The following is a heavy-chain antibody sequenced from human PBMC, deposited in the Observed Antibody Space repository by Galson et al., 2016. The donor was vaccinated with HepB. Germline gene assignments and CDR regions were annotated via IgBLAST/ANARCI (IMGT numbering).Heavy chain of an antibody. Sequence: ETLSLTCAVSGDSVSGTNYWSWVRQSPGTGLEWIGEIHHSGATNYNPSLKSRVTLSVDKSNNHLSLELTSVAAADSAVYYCARASIFEVGAPGYWGQGTLVTVSS. V-gene: IGHV4-4*02. CDR2: IHHSGAT. J-gene: IGHJ4*02. CDR1: GDSVSGTNY. D-gene: IGHD1-26*01. CDR3: ARASIFEVGAPGY.